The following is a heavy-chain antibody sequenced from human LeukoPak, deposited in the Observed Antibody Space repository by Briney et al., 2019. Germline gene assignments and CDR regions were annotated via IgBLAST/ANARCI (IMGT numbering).Heavy chain of an antibody. CDR3: ARECGGACYPPAYYYYMDV. CDR1: GGSMSGYC. V-gene: IGHV4-59*01. Sequence: SETLFLTCTVSGGSMSGYCWSWIRQPPGTRLEWIGYVCDTGSTNYNPSPKSRVTLSVDTSNNQFSLKLSSVTAADTALYYCARECGGACYPPAYYYYMDVWGKGTTVTVSS. CDR2: VCDTGST. J-gene: IGHJ6*03. D-gene: IGHD2-21*02.